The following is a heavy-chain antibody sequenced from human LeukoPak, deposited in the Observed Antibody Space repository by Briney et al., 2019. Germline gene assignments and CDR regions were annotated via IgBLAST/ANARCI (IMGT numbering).Heavy chain of an antibody. D-gene: IGHD3-10*01. CDR1: GFTVSSNY. CDR3: ASAHLDGSGSYYMDH. J-gene: IGHJ4*02. V-gene: IGHV3-53*01. Sequence: GGSLRLSCAASGFTVSSNYMSWVRQAPGKGLEWVSVIYRGGSTYYADSVKGRFTISRDNSKNTLYLQMNSLRAEDTAVYYCASAHLDGSGSYYMDHWGQRTLVTVSS. CDR2: IYRGGST.